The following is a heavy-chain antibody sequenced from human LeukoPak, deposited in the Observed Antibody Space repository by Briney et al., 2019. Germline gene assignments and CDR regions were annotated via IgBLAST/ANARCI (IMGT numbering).Heavy chain of an antibody. Sequence: GGSLRLSCAASGFTFSSYSMNWVRQAPGKGLEWASSISSSSSYIYYADSVKGRFTISRDNAKNSLYLQMNSLRAEDTAVYYCARKYGSGSYYYMDVWGKGTTVTVSS. CDR3: ARKYGSGSYYYMDV. D-gene: IGHD3-10*01. J-gene: IGHJ6*03. V-gene: IGHV3-21*01. CDR2: ISSSSSYI. CDR1: GFTFSSYS.